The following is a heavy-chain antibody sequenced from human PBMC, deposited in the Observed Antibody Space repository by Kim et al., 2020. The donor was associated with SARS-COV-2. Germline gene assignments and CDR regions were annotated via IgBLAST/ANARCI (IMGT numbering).Heavy chain of an antibody. CDR3: AKKALLRVGSSGLTIDY. CDR2: ISGSGGST. CDR1: GFTFSSYA. V-gene: IGHV3-23*01. J-gene: IGHJ4*02. D-gene: IGHD6-19*01. Sequence: GGSLRLSCAASGFTFSSYAMSWVRQAPGKGLEWVSAISGSGGSTYYADSVKGRFTISRDNSKNTLYLQMNSLRAEDTAVYYCAKKALLRVGSSGLTIDYWGQGTLVTVSS.